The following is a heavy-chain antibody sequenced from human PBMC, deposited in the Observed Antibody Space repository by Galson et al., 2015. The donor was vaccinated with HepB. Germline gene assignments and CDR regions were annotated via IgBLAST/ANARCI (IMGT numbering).Heavy chain of an antibody. D-gene: IGHD3-9*01. J-gene: IGHJ3*02. CDR1: GFTFSSYA. Sequence: SLRLSCAASGFTFSSYAMHWVRQAPGKGLEWVAVISYDGSNKYYADSVKGRFTISRDNSKNTLYLQMNSLRAEDTAVYYCAADILTGYTSSHDAFDIWGQGTMVTVSS. CDR3: AADILTGYTSSHDAFDI. V-gene: IGHV3-30-3*01. CDR2: ISYDGSNK.